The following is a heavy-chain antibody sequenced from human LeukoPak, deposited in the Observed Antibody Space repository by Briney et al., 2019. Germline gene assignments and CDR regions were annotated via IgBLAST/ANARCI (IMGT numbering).Heavy chain of an antibody. J-gene: IGHJ6*02. CDR3: ARQKWEQQGRDYYFNGLDV. Sequence: SETLSLTCTVSGVSISSYYWSWIRQPPGKGLEWIGYYYYSGNTNYNPSLKSRVTISEDTSKNQFSLRLFPVTASDTAVYYCARQKWEQQGRDYYFNGLDVWGPGTTVIVSS. CDR1: GVSISSYY. CDR2: YYYSGNT. D-gene: IGHD1/OR15-1a*01. V-gene: IGHV4-59*08.